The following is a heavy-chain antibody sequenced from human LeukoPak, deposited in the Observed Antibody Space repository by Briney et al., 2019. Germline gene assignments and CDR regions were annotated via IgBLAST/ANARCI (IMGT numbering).Heavy chain of an antibody. D-gene: IGHD1-26*01. J-gene: IGHJ6*03. V-gene: IGHV3-30-3*01. Sequence: GGSLRLSCAASGFTFRSHAMHWVRQAPGKGLEWVAVISYDGSNKYYADSVKGRFTISRDNSKNTLYLQMNSLRAEDTAVYYCARDLGGGSGDYFYYYYMDVWGKGTTVTVSS. CDR3: ARDLGGGSGDYFYYYYMDV. CDR1: GFTFRSHA. CDR2: ISYDGSNK.